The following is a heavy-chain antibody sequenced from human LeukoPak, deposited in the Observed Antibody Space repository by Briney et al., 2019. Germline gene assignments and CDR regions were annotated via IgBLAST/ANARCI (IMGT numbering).Heavy chain of an antibody. D-gene: IGHD5-18*01. CDR3: ARLDTAYYYMDV. CDR1: GYSISSGYY. Sequence: NTSETLSLTCTVSGYSISSGYYWGWIRQPPGKGLEWIGSIYHSGSTYYNPSLKSRVTISVDTSKNQFSLKLSSVTAADTAVYHCARLDTAYYYMDVWGRGTTVTVSS. V-gene: IGHV4-38-2*02. J-gene: IGHJ6*03. CDR2: IYHSGST.